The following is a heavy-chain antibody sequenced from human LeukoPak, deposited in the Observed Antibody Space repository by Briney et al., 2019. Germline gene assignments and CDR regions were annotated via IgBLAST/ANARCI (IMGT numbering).Heavy chain of an antibody. CDR2: IKEDGSGK. CDR1: GFTFSRYW. D-gene: IGHD2-15*01. Sequence: PGGSLRLSCAASGFTFSRYWMSWVRQAPGKGLEWVANIKEDGSGKYSVDSVKGRFTISRDNSKNTLYLQMNSLRAEDTAVYYCAKDPGSCSGGSCYSAPYYFDYWGQGTLVTVSS. J-gene: IGHJ4*02. V-gene: IGHV3-7*03. CDR3: AKDPGSCSGGSCYSAPYYFDY.